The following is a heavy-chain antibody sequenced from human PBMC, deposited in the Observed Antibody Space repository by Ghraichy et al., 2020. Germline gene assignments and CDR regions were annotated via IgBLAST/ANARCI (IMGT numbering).Heavy chain of an antibody. CDR2: ITWDGSST. Sequence: GSPRLSCAASGFTFDDYTMHWVRQAPGKGLEWISLITWDGSSTYYADSVKGRFTISRDNNKNSLYLRMDSVRAEDSALYYCARHSTGGYDTAWGSSRWDGMDVWGQGTTVTVSS. CDR3: ARHSTGGYDTAWGSSRWDGMDV. J-gene: IGHJ6*02. V-gene: IGHV3-43*01. CDR1: GFTFDDYT. D-gene: IGHD3-16*02.